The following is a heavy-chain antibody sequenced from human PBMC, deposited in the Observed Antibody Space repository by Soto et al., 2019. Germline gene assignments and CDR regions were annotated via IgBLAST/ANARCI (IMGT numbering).Heavy chain of an antibody. CDR1: GGSIISYY. CDR2: IYYSGST. D-gene: IGHD6-19*01. V-gene: IGHV4-59*08. Sequence: SETLSLTCTVSGGSIISYYLSWIRQPPGKGLEWIGYIYYSGSTNYNPSLKSRVTISVDTSKNQFSLKLSSVTAADTAVYYCARLWAKSWYSSGWRYFDYWGQGTLVTVSS. CDR3: ARLWAKSWYSSGWRYFDY. J-gene: IGHJ4*02.